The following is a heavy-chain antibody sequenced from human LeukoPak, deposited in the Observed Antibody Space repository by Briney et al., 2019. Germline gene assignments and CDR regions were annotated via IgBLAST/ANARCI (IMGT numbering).Heavy chain of an antibody. D-gene: IGHD6-13*01. V-gene: IGHV4-59*01. J-gene: IGHJ4*02. CDR3: ARVTGYMTEDYFDY. CDR1: GGSIRSYY. Sequence: SEALPLTCTVSGGSIRSYYWSWIRQPPAKGLEWIGYIFYSGSTNYNPSLRSRVTISVDTSKNQFSLRLSSVTAADTAVYYCARVTGYMTEDYFDYWGQGTLITVSS. CDR2: IFYSGST.